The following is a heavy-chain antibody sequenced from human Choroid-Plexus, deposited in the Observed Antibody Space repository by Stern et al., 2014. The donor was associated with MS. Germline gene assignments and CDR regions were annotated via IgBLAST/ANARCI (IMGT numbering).Heavy chain of an antibody. J-gene: IGHJ5*02. CDR3: AKDRQYLTYFFDH. CDR1: GFTFGSCA. V-gene: IGHV3-30*18. CDR2: VSYDGSNK. D-gene: IGHD2/OR15-2a*01. Sequence: VQLVESGGGVVQPGRPLRLSCVASGFTFGSCAMHWVRQAPGKGLEWVAGVSYDGSNKYYADSVKGRFTISRANSPNTLYMQMSSLRPEDTAVYYCAKDRQYLTYFFDHWGQGSLVTVSS.